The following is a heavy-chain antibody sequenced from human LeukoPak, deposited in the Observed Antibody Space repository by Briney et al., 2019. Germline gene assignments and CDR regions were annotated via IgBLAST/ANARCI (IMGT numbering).Heavy chain of an antibody. D-gene: IGHD3-22*01. Sequence: GGSLRLSCAASGFTFSSYEMNWVRQAPGKGLEWVSYISSSGSTIYYADSVKGRFTISRDNAKNSLYLQMNSLRAEDTAVYYCARDGDPGYYDSSGYYYFYYGMDVWGQGTTVTVSS. CDR1: GFTFSSYE. V-gene: IGHV3-48*03. J-gene: IGHJ6*02. CDR2: ISSSGSTI. CDR3: ARDGDPGYYDSSGYYYFYYGMDV.